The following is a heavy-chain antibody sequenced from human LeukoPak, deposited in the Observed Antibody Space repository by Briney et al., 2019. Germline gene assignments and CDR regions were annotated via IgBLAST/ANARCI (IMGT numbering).Heavy chain of an antibody. CDR3: TRGSSGRRDN. Sequence: ASVTVSYTPSVYTFTSCDINWVRQAPGQGLEWMGWMNPNSGNTGYVQSFQGRITMTRDISIGTAYMELSNLTSEDTAIYYCTRGSSGRRDNWGQGTLVTVSA. D-gene: IGHD6-19*01. V-gene: IGHV1-8*01. J-gene: IGHJ4*02. CDR1: VYTFTSCD. CDR2: MNPNSGNT.